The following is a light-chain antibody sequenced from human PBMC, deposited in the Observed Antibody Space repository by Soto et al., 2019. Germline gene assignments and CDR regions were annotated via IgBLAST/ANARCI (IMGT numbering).Light chain of an antibody. CDR3: QQSYSTVYT. V-gene: IGKV1-39*01. J-gene: IGKJ2*01. CDR1: QSISSY. Sequence: DIPMTQSPSSLSASVGDRVTITCRASQSISSYLNWYQQKPGKAPKLMIYAASSLQSGVPSRFSGRGFWTDFTLTISSLQPEDFATYYCQQSYSTVYTFGQGTKVEIK. CDR2: AAS.